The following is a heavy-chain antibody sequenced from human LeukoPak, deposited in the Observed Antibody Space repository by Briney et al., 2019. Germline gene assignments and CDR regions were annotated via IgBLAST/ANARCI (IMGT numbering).Heavy chain of an antibody. CDR2: ISVYNGNT. D-gene: IGHD3-22*01. CDR3: ARAEYYYDSSGYYPRDWFDP. CDR1: GYTFTSYG. Sequence: GASVKLSCKASGYTFTSYGYSWERQPPGQGLGWVGGISVYNGNTNYAQKLQGRVTMTTDTSTSTAYMELRSLRSDDTAVYYCARAEYYYDSSGYYPRDWFDPWGQGTLVTVSS. J-gene: IGHJ5*02. V-gene: IGHV1-18*01.